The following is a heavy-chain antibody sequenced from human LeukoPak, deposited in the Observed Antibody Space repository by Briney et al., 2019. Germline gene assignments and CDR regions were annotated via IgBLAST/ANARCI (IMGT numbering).Heavy chain of an antibody. CDR3: AKDRLTYYYYGMDV. D-gene: IGHD2-15*01. V-gene: IGHV3-21*01. CDR2: ITTRSSYM. Sequence: PGGSLRLSCAASGFTFSDYTMNWVRQAPGKGLEWFACITTRSSYMYYADSVKGRFTISRDNAKNSLYLQMNSLRAEDTAVYYCAKDRLTYYYYGMDVWGQGTTVTVSS. CDR1: GFTFSDYT. J-gene: IGHJ6*02.